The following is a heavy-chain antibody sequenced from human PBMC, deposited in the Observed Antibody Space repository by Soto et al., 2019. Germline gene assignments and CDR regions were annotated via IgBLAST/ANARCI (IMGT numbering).Heavy chain of an antibody. D-gene: IGHD5-12*01. CDR2: IIPILGIA. CDR3: ARGGYDLPWYFDL. J-gene: IGHJ2*01. CDR1: GGTFSSYT. Sequence: QVQLVQSGAEVKKPGSSVKVSCKASGGTFSSYTISWVRQAPGQGLEWMGRIIPILGIANYAQKFQGRVTITADKSTGTADMELSSLRSEDTAVYYCARGGYDLPWYFDLWGRGTLVTVSS. V-gene: IGHV1-69*02.